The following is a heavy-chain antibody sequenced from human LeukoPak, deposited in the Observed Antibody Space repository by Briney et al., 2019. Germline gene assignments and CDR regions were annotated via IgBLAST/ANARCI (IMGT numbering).Heavy chain of an antibody. CDR2: IYYSGST. CDR1: GYSISSGYY. J-gene: IGHJ4*02. CDR3: ARDRNGEDFDY. V-gene: IGHV4-38-2*02. Sequence: SETLSLTCTVSGYSISSGYYWGWIRQPPGKGLEWIGSIYYSGSTYYNPSLKSRVTISVDTSKNQFSLKLSSVTAADTAVYYCARDRNGEDFDYWGQGTLVTVSS. D-gene: IGHD1-14*01.